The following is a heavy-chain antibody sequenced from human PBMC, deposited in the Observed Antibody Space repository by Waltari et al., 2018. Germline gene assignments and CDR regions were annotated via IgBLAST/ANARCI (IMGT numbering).Heavy chain of an antibody. Sequence: QVQLVQSGAEVKKHGASVSVSCKTSGYTFIDYDIIWVRQAPGQGLEWMGWMNPDSGTTGSAQKFQGRVTMTRNKSARTAYMQLSSLGSEDTAVYYCARQKNSFDYWGQGTLVTVSS. J-gene: IGHJ4*02. CDR1: GYTFIDYD. CDR2: MNPDSGTT. V-gene: IGHV1-8*01. CDR3: ARQKNSFDY.